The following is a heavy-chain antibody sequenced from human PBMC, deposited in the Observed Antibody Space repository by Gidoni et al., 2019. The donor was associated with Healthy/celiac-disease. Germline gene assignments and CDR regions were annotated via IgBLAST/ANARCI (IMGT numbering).Heavy chain of an antibody. Sequence: EVQLVESGGGLVQPGGSLKLSCAASGFSFSDSAMHWVRQASGKGLEWVGRMRSKANGYATAYAVSVKGRFSISRDDSKNTAYLQMNSLKTEDTAVYYCTTMVRGVISPWGQGTLVTVSS. D-gene: IGHD3-10*01. J-gene: IGHJ5*02. CDR2: MRSKANGYAT. V-gene: IGHV3-73*01. CDR1: GFSFSDSA. CDR3: TTMVRGVISP.